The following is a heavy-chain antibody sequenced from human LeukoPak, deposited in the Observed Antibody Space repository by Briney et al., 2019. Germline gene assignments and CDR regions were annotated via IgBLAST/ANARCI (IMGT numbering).Heavy chain of an antibody. D-gene: IGHD2-15*01. J-gene: IGHJ3*02. Sequence: GSLRLSCAASGFTFSSYWMHWVRQAPGKGLVWVSRINSDGSSTSYADSVKGRFTISRDNAKNTLYLQMNSLRAEDTAVYYCARGEAAPDAFDIWGQGTMVTVSS. V-gene: IGHV3-74*01. CDR2: INSDGSST. CDR3: ARGEAAPDAFDI. CDR1: GFTFSSYW.